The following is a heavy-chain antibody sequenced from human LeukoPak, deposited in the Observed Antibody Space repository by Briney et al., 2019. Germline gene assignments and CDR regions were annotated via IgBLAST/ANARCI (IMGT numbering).Heavy chain of an antibody. CDR1: GGSISSYY. Sequence: SETLSLTCTVSGGSISSYYWRWIRQPPGKGLEGIGYIYYCGSTNYNPSLKSRVTISVDTSKNQFSLKLSSVTAADTAVYYCARDYYDSSGYYVNDYWGQGTLVTVSS. V-gene: IGHV4-59*01. J-gene: IGHJ4*02. D-gene: IGHD3-22*01. CDR3: ARDYYDSSGYYVNDY. CDR2: IYYCGST.